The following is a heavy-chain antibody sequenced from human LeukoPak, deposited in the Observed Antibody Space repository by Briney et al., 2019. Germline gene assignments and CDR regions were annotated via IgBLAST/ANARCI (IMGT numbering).Heavy chain of an antibody. Sequence: ASVKVSCKASGYTFTGYYMHWVRQAPGQGLEWMGWINPNSGGTNYAQKFQGRVTMTRDTSISTAYMELSRLRSDDTAVYYCARGKRVATVTGDWFDPWGRGTLVTVSS. CDR1: GYTFTGYY. CDR3: ARGKRVATVTGDWFDP. V-gene: IGHV1-2*02. J-gene: IGHJ5*02. CDR2: INPNSGGT. D-gene: IGHD4-11*01.